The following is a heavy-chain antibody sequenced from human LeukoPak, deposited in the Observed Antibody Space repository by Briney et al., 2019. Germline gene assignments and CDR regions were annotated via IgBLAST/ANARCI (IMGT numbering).Heavy chain of an antibody. CDR1: GYTFTGYY. CDR2: INPNSGGT. D-gene: IGHD2-15*01. V-gene: IGHV1-2*02. J-gene: IGHJ6*03. Sequence: GASVKVSCKASGYTFTGYYMHWVRQAPGQGLEWMGWINPNSGGTNYAQKFQGRVTITADESTSTAYMELSSLRSEDTAVYYCGSCYADYYYYYMDVWGKGTTVTISS. CDR3: GSCYADYYYYYMDV.